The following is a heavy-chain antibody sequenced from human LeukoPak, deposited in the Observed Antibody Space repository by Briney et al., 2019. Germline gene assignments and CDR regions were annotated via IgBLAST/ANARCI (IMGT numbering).Heavy chain of an antibody. V-gene: IGHV3-23*01. CDR2: MSGSGGST. J-gene: IGHJ4*02. Sequence: PGGSLRLSCAASGFTFSSYWMHWVRQAPGKGLEWVSAMSGSGGSTYYADSVKGRFTISRDNSKNTLYLQMNSLRAEDTAVYYCANDPPHCSSTSCYRPGYIWGQGTLVTVSS. D-gene: IGHD2-2*01. CDR3: ANDPPHCSSTSCYRPGYI. CDR1: GFTFSSYW.